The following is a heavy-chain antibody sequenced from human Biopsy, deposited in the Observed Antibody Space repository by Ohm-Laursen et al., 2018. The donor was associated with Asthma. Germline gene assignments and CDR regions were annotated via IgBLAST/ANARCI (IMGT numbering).Heavy chain of an antibody. D-gene: IGHD3-9*01. CDR3: AREPIKATYFYGMDV. J-gene: IGHJ6*02. CDR2: ISNDGKNE. CDR1: GFTFSRYV. Sequence: SLRLSCTASGFTFSRYVMHWVRQAPGKGLEWVAVISNDGKNEYYGDSVKGRFTISKDKSKSTLYLQLSSLRAEDTAVYFCAREPIKATYFYGMDVWGQGTTVTVSS. V-gene: IGHV3-30*04.